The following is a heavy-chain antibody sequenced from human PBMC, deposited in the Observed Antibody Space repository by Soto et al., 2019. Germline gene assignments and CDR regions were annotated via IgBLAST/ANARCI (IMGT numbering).Heavy chain of an antibody. J-gene: IGHJ6*02. CDR1: GSSINSSSYY. Sequence: LSLTCTVSGSSINSSSYYWGWIRQPPGKGLEWVGSIYYSGSTYYNPSLKSRVTISVDTSKKQFSLKLSSVTAANTAVYYCASPYCSSTSCRGYYGMDVCGQGTTVTAAS. V-gene: IGHV4-39*01. D-gene: IGHD2-2*01. CDR2: IYYSGST. CDR3: ASPYCSSTSCRGYYGMDV.